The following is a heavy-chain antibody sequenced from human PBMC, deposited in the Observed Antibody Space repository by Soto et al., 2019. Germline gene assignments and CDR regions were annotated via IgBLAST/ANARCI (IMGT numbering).Heavy chain of an antibody. CDR2: INPKFGDT. Sequence: QVQLVQSGAEVKEPGDSVRVSCEASGFTFTAYYIHWVRQAPGQGLEWMGWINPKFGDTTYAQDFQGRFTLTRDMSISTVYMDSSRLTSDDTAIYYCARNMDYYYVPGSGNGHGVWGQGTTVNVFS. J-gene: IGHJ6*02. V-gene: IGHV1-2*02. CDR1: GFTFTAYY. CDR3: ARNMDYYYVPGSGNGHGV. D-gene: IGHD3-10*02.